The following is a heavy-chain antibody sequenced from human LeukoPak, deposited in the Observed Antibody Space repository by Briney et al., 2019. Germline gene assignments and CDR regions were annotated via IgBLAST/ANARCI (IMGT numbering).Heavy chain of an antibody. CDR1: GLTVSSNY. V-gene: IGHV3-53*04. D-gene: IGHD1-1*01. J-gene: IGHJ6*02. CDR3: ARDSRTGYYGMDV. CDR2: IYSGGST. Sequence: GGSLRLSCAASGLTVSSNYMSWVRQAPGKGLEWVSVIYSGGSTYYADSVKGRFTISRHNSKNTLYLQMNSLRAEDTAVYYCARDSRTGYYGMDVWGQGTTVTVSS.